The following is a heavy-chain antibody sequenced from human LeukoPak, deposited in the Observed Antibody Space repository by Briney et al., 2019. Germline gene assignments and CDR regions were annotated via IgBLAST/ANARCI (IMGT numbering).Heavy chain of an antibody. V-gene: IGHV3-43*02. J-gene: IGHJ4*02. Sequence: PGGSLRLSCAASRFTFDDYAVHWVRQAPGKGLEWVSLISGDGDSTYFADSVKGRFTISRDNSKNSLYLQMNSLRTEDTALYYCAKGGRSGTYYNRFDYWGQGTLVTVSS. CDR2: ISGDGDST. D-gene: IGHD3-10*01. CDR3: AKGGRSGTYYNRFDY. CDR1: RFTFDDYA.